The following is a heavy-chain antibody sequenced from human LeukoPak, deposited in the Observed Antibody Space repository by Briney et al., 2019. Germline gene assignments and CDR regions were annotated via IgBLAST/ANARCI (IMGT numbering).Heavy chain of an antibody. CDR3: AKDSYDSGEVGYFDY. CDR2: ISWNSGSI. Sequence: PGGSLRLSCAASGFTFDDYAMHWVRQAPGKGLEWVSGISWNSGSIGYADSVKGRFTISRDNAKNSLYLQMNSLRAEDTALYYCAKDSYDSGEVGYFDYWGQGTLVTVSS. J-gene: IGHJ4*02. D-gene: IGHD3-10*01. CDR1: GFTFDDYA. V-gene: IGHV3-9*01.